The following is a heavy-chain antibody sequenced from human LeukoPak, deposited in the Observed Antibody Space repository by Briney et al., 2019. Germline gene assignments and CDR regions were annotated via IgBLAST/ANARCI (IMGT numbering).Heavy chain of an antibody. J-gene: IGHJ3*02. V-gene: IGHV3-30*04. CDR3: ARARSSYGYGDAFDI. CDR2: ISYDGSSK. D-gene: IGHD5-18*01. CDR1: GFTFSTYA. Sequence: GGSLRLSCAASGFTFSTYAMHWARRAPGKGLEWVAVISYDGSSKYYADSVKGRFTISRDNSKNTLYLQMNSLRAEDTAVYYCARARSSYGYGDAFDIWGQGTMVTVSS.